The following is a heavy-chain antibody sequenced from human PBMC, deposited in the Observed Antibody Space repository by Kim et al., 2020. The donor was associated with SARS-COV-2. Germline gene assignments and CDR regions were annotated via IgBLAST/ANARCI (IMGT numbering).Heavy chain of an antibody. CDR2: ISYDGSNK. V-gene: IGHV3-30*18. J-gene: IGHJ6*02. CDR1: GFTFSSYG. CDR3: AKDDGYYYYYGMDV. D-gene: IGHD2-15*01. Sequence: GGSLRLSCAASGFTFSSYGMHWVRQAPGKGLEWVAVISYDGSNKYYADSVKGRFTISRDNSKNTLYLQMNSLRAEDTAVYYCAKDDGYYYYYGMDVWGQG.